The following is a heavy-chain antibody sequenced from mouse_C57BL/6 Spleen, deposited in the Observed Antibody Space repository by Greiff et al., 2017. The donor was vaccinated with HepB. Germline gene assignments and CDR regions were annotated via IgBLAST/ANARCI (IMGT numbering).Heavy chain of an antibody. CDR3: ARGEGDYYGSSSYFDY. CDR1: GYTFTSYW. V-gene: IGHV1-55*01. J-gene: IGHJ2*01. Sequence: QVQLQQPGAELVKPGASVKMSCKASGYTFTSYWITWVKQRPGQGLEWIGDIYPGCGSTNYNEKFKSKATLTVDTSSSPAYMQLSSLTSEDSAVYYWARGEGDYYGSSSYFDYWGQGTTLTVSS. D-gene: IGHD1-1*01. CDR2: IYPGCGST.